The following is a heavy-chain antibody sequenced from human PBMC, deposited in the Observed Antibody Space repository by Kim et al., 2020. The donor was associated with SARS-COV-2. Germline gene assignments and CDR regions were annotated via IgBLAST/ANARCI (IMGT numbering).Heavy chain of an antibody. CDR2: MRYSGNT. CDR1: DASISSDNYY. CDR3: ARHIRARDAFDI. J-gene: IGHJ3*02. D-gene: IGHD2-2*02. Sequence: SETLSLNCSVSDASISSDNYYWGWIRQPPGKGLEWIGNMRYSGNTYFNPSLMSRLNISIDTSKNQFSLELSSVTAADTAVYYCARHIRARDAFDIWGQGTMVTVSS. V-gene: IGHV4-39*01.